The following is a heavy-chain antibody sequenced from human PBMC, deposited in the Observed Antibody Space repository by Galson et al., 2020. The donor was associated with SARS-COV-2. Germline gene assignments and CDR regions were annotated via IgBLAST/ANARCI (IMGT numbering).Heavy chain of an antibody. D-gene: IGHD3-9*01. CDR3: ARINYDILTGYYMAFDY. V-gene: IGHV2-70*01. CDR2: IDWDDDK. CDR1: GFSLSTSGMC. Sequence: SGPTLVKPTQTLTLTCTFSGFSLSTSGMCVSWIRQPPGKALEWLALIDWDDDKYYSTSLKTRLTISKDTSKNQVVLTMTNMDPVDTATYYCARINYDILTGYYMAFDYWGQGTLVTVSS. J-gene: IGHJ4*02.